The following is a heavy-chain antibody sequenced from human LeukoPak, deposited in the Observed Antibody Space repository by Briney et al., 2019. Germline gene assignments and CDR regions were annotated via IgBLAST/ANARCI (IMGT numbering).Heavy chain of an antibody. D-gene: IGHD2-15*01. V-gene: IGHV4-39*01. CDR1: GGSISSSSYY. CDR2: IYYSGST. Sequence: SETLSLTCTVSGGSISSSSYYWGWIRQPPGKGLEWIGSIYYSGSTYYNPSLKSRVTMSVDTSKNQFSLKLSSVTAADTAVYYCATTGIAFRWFDPWGQGTLVTVSS. CDR3: ATTGIAFRWFDP. J-gene: IGHJ5*02.